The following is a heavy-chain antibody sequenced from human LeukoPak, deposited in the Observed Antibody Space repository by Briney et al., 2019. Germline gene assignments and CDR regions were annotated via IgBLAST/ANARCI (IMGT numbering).Heavy chain of an antibody. CDR2: IRSDGSSE. J-gene: IGHJ4*02. Sequence: PGGSLRLSCAASGFTFSTYGTHWVRQAPGKGLEWVAVIRSDGSSEYSADSVKGRFIISRDNSKNPLYLQMNSLRAEDTAVYYCAKDASAIFTMVRGGNWGQGTLVTVSS. D-gene: IGHD3-10*01. CDR1: GFTFSTYG. V-gene: IGHV3-30*02. CDR3: AKDASAIFTMVRGGN.